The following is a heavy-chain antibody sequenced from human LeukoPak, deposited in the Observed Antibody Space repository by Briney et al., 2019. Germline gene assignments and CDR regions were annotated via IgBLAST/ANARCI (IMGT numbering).Heavy chain of an antibody. D-gene: IGHD6-6*01. V-gene: IGHV1-18*01. CDR1: GYTFTSYG. J-gene: IGHJ6*02. CDR3: ASGKISSSSPAYYYYGMDV. CDR2: ISAYNGNT. Sequence: ASVKVSCKASGYTFTSYGISWVRQAPGQGLEWMGCISAYNGNTNYAQKPQGRVTMTTDTSTSTAYMELRSLRSDDTAVYYCASGKISSSSPAYYYYGMDVWGQGTTVTVSS.